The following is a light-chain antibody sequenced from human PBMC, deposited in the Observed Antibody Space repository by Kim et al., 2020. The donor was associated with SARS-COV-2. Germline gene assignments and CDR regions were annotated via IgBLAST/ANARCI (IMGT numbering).Light chain of an antibody. CDR3: HQYSTYPFT. CDR2: GAS. J-gene: IGKJ2*01. CDR1: QSISAW. Sequence: SASVGDRVTITCRASQSISAWLAWSLQKPGKAPKLLIHGASTLDSGVPSRFSGNGSGTEFTLTVSSLQPEDFATYYCHQYSTYPFTFGQGTKLEIK. V-gene: IGKV1-5*03.